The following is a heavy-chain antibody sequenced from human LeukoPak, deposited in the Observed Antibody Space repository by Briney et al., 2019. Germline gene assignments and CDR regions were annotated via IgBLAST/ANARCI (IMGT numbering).Heavy chain of an antibody. CDR2: INSDGSST. D-gene: IGHD3-10*01. CDR3: ARDLRMGFSGSVRVSRAGHYYYYYMDV. CDR1: GFTFSSYW. Sequence: GGSLRLSCAASGFTFSSYWMHWVRQAPGKGLVWVSRINSDGSSTSYADSVKGRFTISRDNAKNTLYLQMNSLRAEDTAVYYCARDLRMGFSGSVRVSRAGHYYYYYMDVWGKGTTVAVSS. J-gene: IGHJ6*03. V-gene: IGHV3-74*01.